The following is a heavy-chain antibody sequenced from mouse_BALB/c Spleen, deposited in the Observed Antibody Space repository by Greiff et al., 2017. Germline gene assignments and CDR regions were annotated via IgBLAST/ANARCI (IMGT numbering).Heavy chain of an antibody. J-gene: IGHJ4*01. V-gene: IGHV5-15*02. CDR1: GFTFSDYG. Sequence: EVQVVESGGGLVQPGGSRKLSCAASGFTFSDYGMAWVRQAPGKGPEWVAFISNLAYSTYYADTVTGRFTISRENAKNTLYLERSSLRSEDTAMYYCARDLNDGYYPYYAMDYWGQGTSVTVSS. CDR2: ISNLAYST. D-gene: IGHD2-3*01. CDR3: ARDLNDGYYPYYAMDY.